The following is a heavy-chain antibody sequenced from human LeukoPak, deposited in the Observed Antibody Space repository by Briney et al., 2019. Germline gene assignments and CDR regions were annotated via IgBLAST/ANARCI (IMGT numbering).Heavy chain of an antibody. V-gene: IGHV3-30*04. J-gene: IGHJ3*02. CDR3: ARAAKVITKDAFDI. Sequence: GGSLRLSCAASGFTFSSYAMHWVRQAPGKGLEWVAVISYDGSNKYYADSVKGRFTISRDNSKNTLYLQMNSLRAEDTAVYYCARAAKVITKDAFDIWGQGTMVTVSS. CDR1: GFTFSSYA. CDR2: ISYDGSNK. D-gene: IGHD3-22*01.